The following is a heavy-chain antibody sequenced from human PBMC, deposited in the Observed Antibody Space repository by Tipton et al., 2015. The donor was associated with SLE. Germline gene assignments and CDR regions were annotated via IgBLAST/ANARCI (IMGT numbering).Heavy chain of an antibody. D-gene: IGHD6-13*01. CDR1: DGSISSSSYY. V-gene: IGHV4-39*01. CDR2: VYYSGST. J-gene: IGHJ3*02. CDR3: ARPSSTSWYAAFDI. Sequence: PGLVKPSETLSLTCIVSDGSISSSSYYWGWIRQPPGKGLEWIGSVYYSGSTYYNPSLKSRVTISVDTSKNQFSLKLSSVTAADTAVYYCARPSSTSWYAAFDIWGQGTMVAVSS.